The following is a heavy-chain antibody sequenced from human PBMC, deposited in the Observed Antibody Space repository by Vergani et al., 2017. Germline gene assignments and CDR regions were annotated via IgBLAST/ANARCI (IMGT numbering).Heavy chain of an antibody. V-gene: IGHV4-34*01. J-gene: IGHJ3*02. CDR2: INHSGST. CDR3: ARAGDSSGYLDAFDI. CDR1: GGSFSGYY. D-gene: IGHD3-22*01. Sequence: QVQLQQWGAGLLKPSETLSLTCAVYGGSFSGYYWSWIRQPPGKGLEWIGEINHSGSTNYNPSLKSRVTISVDTSKNQFPLKLSAVTAADTAVYYCARAGDSSGYLDAFDIWGQGTMVTVSS.